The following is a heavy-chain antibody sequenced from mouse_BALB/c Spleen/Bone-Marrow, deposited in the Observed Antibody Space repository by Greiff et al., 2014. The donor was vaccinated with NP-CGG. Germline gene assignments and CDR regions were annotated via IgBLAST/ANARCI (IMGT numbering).Heavy chain of an antibody. V-gene: IGHV14-3*02. CDR1: GFNIKDTY. CDR3: AHYYYSSSQFAY. Sequence: VQLKESGAELVKPGASVKLSCTASGFNIKDTYMSWVKQTPERGLEWFGRFDLANGNTKYDPKFQGKATITADTSSNTAYLQLSSLTSEDTAVYYCAHYYYSSSQFAYWGQGTLVTVPA. CDR2: FDLANGNT. D-gene: IGHD1-1*01. J-gene: IGHJ3*01.